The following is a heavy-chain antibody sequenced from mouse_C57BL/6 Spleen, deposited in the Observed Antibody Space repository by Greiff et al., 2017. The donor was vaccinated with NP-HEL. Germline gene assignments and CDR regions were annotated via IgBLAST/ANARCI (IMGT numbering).Heavy chain of an antibody. CDR1: GYSFTDYN. CDR2: INPNYGTT. Sequence: EVQLQQSGPELVKPGASVKISCKASGYSFTDYNMNWVKQSNGKSLEWIGVINPNYGTTSYNQKFKGKATLTVDQSSSTAYMQLNSLTSEDSAVYYCARWATVVATTPYYYAMDYWGQGTSVTVSS. CDR3: ARWATVVATTPYYYAMDY. D-gene: IGHD1-1*01. V-gene: IGHV1-39*01. J-gene: IGHJ4*01.